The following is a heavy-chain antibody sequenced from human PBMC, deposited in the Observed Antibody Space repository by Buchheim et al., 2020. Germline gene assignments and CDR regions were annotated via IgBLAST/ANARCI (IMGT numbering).Heavy chain of an antibody. D-gene: IGHD3-3*01. CDR1: GGSFSGYY. J-gene: IGHJ6*02. CDR3: ARVGDFWSGYYYYGMDV. V-gene: IGHV4-34*01. CDR2: INHSGST. Sequence: QVQLQQWGAGLLKPSETLSLTCAVYGGSFSGYYWSWIRQPPGKGLEWIGEINHSGSTNYNPSLKSRVTISVDKSKNQFSLKLSSVTAADTAVYYCARVGDFWSGYYYYGMDVWGQGTT.